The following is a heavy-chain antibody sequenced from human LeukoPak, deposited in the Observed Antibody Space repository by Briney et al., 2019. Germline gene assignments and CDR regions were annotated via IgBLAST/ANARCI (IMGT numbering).Heavy chain of an antibody. CDR3: TRRFYSDSSEDFDY. J-gene: IGHJ4*02. D-gene: IGHD3-22*01. V-gene: IGHV3-73*01. CDR2: IRSKANSYAT. CDR1: GFTFNGSA. Sequence: GGSLRLSCAASGFTFNGSAMHWVRQASGKGLEWVSRIRSKANSYATAYAASVKGRFTISRDDSKNTAYLQMNSLKTEDTAVYYCTRRFYSDSSEDFDYWGQGTLVTVSS.